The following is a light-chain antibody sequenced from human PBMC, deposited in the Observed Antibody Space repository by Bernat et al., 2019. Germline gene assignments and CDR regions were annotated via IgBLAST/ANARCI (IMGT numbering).Light chain of an antibody. J-gene: IGLJ3*02. V-gene: IGLV6-57*04. Sequence: NFMLTQPHSVSESPGKTVTISCTRSSGSIATHYVQWYPQPPGSAPTTVIYEDNQRPSGVPDRFSGSIDSSSNSASLTISGLKTEDEADYFCQSYDPSKCVFGGGTKLTVL. CDR1: SGSIATHY. CDR2: EDN. CDR3: QSYDPSKCV.